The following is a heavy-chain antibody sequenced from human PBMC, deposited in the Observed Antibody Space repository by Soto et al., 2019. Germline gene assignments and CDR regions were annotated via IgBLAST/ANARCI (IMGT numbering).Heavy chain of an antibody. Sequence: PSETLSLTCTVSGGSISSGDYYWSWIRQPPGKGLEWIGYIYYSGSTYYNPSLRSRVTISVDTSKNQFSLKLSSVTAADTAVYYCASTGYGSGWYPFDYWGQGTLVTVSS. V-gene: IGHV4-30-4*01. D-gene: IGHD6-19*01. CDR3: ASTGYGSGWYPFDY. CDR1: GGSISSGDYY. CDR2: IYYSGST. J-gene: IGHJ4*02.